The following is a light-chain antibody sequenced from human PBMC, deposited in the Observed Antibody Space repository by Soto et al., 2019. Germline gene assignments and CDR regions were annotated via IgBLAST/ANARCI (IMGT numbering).Light chain of an antibody. Sequence: DIQMTQSPSTLPASVGDRVTITCRASQSLSGYLAWYQQKPGKAPKVLIFDASNLESGVPSRFSGSGSGTDFTLTISSLQPEDFATYYCEQSYSSLLTFGPGTKVDIK. CDR1: QSLSGY. CDR2: DAS. J-gene: IGKJ3*01. CDR3: EQSYSSLLT. V-gene: IGKV1-5*01.